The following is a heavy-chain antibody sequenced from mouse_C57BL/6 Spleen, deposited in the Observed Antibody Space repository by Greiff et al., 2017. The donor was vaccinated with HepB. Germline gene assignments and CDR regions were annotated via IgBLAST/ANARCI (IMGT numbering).Heavy chain of an antibody. CDR3: ARLDYYGSSYSFDY. CDR2: IHPNSGST. J-gene: IGHJ2*01. V-gene: IGHV1-64*01. CDR1: GYTFTSYW. D-gene: IGHD1-1*01. Sequence: LVESGAELVKPGASVKLSCKASGYTFTSYWMHWVKQRPGQGLEWIGMIHPNSGSTNYNEKFKSKATLTVDKSSSTAYMQLSSLTSEDSAVYYCARLDYYGSSYSFDYWGQGTTLTVSS.